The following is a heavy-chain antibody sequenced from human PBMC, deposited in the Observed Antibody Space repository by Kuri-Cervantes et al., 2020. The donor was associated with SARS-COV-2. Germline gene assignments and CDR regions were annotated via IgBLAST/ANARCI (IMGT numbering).Heavy chain of an antibody. V-gene: IGHV4-38-2*02. Sequence: LETLSLTCTVSGYSISSGYYWGWIRQPPGKGLEWIGSIYHSGNTYYNPSLKSRVTISVDTSKNQFSLKLSSVTAADTAVYYCARDYYDSSGYLVEPGDYWGQGTLVTVSS. CDR1: GYSISSGYY. D-gene: IGHD3-22*01. J-gene: IGHJ4*02. CDR3: ARDYYDSSGYLVEPGDY. CDR2: IYHSGNT.